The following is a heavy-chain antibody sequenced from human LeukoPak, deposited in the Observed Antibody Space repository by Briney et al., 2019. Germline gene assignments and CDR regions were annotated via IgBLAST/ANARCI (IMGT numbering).Heavy chain of an antibody. CDR2: ISFDGYHQ. V-gene: IGHV3-30*18. Sequence: GKSLRLSCAASGFTFRSFAMHWVRQAPGKGLEWVALISFDGYHQFYADSVKGRFIISRDNAKNTFYLQMNRLRVEDTALYYCVKDFYGSGSPPHFDFWGQGTLVPVS. J-gene: IGHJ4*02. CDR1: GFTFRSFA. D-gene: IGHD3-10*01. CDR3: VKDFYGSGSPPHFDF.